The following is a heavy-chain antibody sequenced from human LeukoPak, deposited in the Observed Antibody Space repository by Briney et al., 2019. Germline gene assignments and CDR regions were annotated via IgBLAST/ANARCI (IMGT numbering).Heavy chain of an antibody. J-gene: IGHJ5*02. V-gene: IGHV4-59*01. CDR2: IYYSGST. CDR3: GSVAVQVKGWFDP. CDR1: GGSISSYY. Sequence: SETLSLTCTVSGGSISSYYWSWIRQPPGKGLEWIGYIYYSGSTNYNPSLKSRVTISVDTSKNQFSLKLSCVTAADAAVYYCGSVAVQVKGWFDPWGQGTLVTVSS. D-gene: IGHD6-19*01.